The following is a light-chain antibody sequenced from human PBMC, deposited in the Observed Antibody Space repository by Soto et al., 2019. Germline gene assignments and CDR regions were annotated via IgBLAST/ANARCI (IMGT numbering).Light chain of an antibody. CDR3: QQRSVWPPIT. J-gene: IGKJ5*01. Sequence: VLAQYAGTFRWSPGDRTNLSCRASQSIHTSLAWYQQKSGKPPRLVIYDSTLRANGVPDRFGGSMSGTEFTLTINSLEPEDFAVYYCQQRSVWPPITFGQGTRLEIK. CDR2: DST. V-gene: IGKV3-11*01. CDR1: QSIHTS.